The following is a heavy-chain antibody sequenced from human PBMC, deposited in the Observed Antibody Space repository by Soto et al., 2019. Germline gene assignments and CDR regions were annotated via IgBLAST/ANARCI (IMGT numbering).Heavy chain of an antibody. J-gene: IGHJ5*02. V-gene: IGHV4-4*02. D-gene: IGHD3-22*01. CDR1: GGSISSSNW. CDR2: IYHSGST. CDR3: ARGTYYYDSSGYYYWFDP. Sequence: QVQLQESGPGLVKPSGTLSLTCAVSGGSISSSNWWSWVRQPPGKGLEWIGEIYHSGSTNYNPSLKSRDTISVDKSKNQFSLKLSSVTAADTAVYYCARGTYYYDSSGYYYWFDPWGQGTLVTVSS.